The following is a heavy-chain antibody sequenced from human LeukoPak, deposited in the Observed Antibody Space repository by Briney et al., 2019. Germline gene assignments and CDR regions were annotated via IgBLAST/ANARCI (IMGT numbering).Heavy chain of an antibody. J-gene: IGHJ4*02. CDR3: AREVTTGTLFGY. CDR2: IKQDGSEK. D-gene: IGHD1-14*01. CDR1: GFTFSSYW. V-gene: IGHV3-7*01. Sequence: PGGSLRLSCAASGFTFSSYWMSWVRQAPGEGLEWVANIKQDGSEKYYVDSVKGRFTISRDNAKNSLYVQMNSLRAEDTAVYYCAREVTTGTLFGYWGQGTLVTVSS.